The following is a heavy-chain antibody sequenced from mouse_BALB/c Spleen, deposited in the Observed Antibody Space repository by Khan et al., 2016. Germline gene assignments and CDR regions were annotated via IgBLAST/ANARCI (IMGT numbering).Heavy chain of an antibody. J-gene: IGHJ2*01. V-gene: IGHV3-6*02. CDR1: GYSITSGYY. D-gene: IGHD1-2*01. Sequence: EVQLQESGPGLVKPSQSLSLTCSVTGYSITSGYYWNWIRQFPGNKLEWMGYISYDGSNNYNPSLKNRISITRDTSKNQFFLKLNSVTTEDTATDYCARGGLLRLRGYFDYWGQGTTLTVSS. CDR3: ARGGLLRLRGYFDY. CDR2: ISYDGSN.